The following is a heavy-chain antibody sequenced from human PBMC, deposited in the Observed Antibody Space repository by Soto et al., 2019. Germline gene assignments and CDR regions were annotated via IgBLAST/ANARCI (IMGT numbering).Heavy chain of an antibody. Sequence: SETLSLTCAVSGGSFTSNNWWTSVRQPPGQGLEWIGEIYRTGSTNYNPSLKGRVTISIDKSENQFSLKVTSLTAADTAVYYCASRDPGTSVDYWGQGTLV. CDR3: ASRDPGTSVDY. J-gene: IGHJ4*02. D-gene: IGHD1-7*01. CDR2: IYRTGST. CDR1: GGSFTSNNW. V-gene: IGHV4-4*02.